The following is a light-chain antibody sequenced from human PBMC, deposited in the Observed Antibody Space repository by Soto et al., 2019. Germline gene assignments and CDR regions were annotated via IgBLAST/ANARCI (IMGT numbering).Light chain of an antibody. CDR1: QSISSY. Sequence: DIQMTQSPSSLSASVGDRVTITCRASQSISSYLNWYQQKPGKAPKLLIYAASSLQSGVPSRFSGSGSGTDFTLTISSLQPEDFATYYCQHSYVTPWTFGQGTKVDIK. J-gene: IGKJ1*01. CDR3: QHSYVTPWT. CDR2: AAS. V-gene: IGKV1-39*01.